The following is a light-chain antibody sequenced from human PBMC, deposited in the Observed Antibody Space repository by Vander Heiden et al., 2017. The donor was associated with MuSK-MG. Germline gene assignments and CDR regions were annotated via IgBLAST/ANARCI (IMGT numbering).Light chain of an antibody. Sequence: AIRMTQSPSSFSASTGDRVTITCRASQGISSYLAWYQQKPGKAPKRLIYAASTLQSGVPSRFSGSGSGTDFTLTISCLQSEDFATYYCQQDDSYPLTFGHGTKVDIK. CDR2: AAS. CDR3: QQDDSYPLT. CDR1: QGISSY. J-gene: IGKJ3*01. V-gene: IGKV1-8*01.